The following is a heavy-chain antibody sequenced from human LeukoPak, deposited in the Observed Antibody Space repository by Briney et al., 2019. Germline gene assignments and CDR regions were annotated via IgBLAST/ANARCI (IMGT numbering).Heavy chain of an antibody. CDR1: GFTFSSYY. J-gene: IGHJ6*03. Sequence: PGGSLRLSCAASGFTFSSYYMSWVRQAPGKGLEWVSAISGSGGSTYYADSVKGRFTISRDNSKNTLYLQMNSLRAEDTAVYYCAKEGPGWNDVYYYYMDVWGKGTTVTVSS. CDR2: ISGSGGST. V-gene: IGHV3-23*01. D-gene: IGHD1-1*01. CDR3: AKEGPGWNDVYYYYMDV.